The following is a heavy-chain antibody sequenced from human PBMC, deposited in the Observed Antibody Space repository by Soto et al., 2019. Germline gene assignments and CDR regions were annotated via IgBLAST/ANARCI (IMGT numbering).Heavy chain of an antibody. CDR1: GYSISSGYY. J-gene: IGHJ4*02. V-gene: IGHV4-38-2*01. Sequence: QVQLQESGPGLVKPSETLSLTCAVSGYSISSGYYWGWIRQPPGKGLEWLGSIFHSGTTYDNPSLKSRVTISVDMSNNQFSLKLTSVTAADTAVYYCARLVDDSRGYYYFDYWGQGTLVTVSS. D-gene: IGHD3-22*01. CDR3: ARLVDDSRGYYYFDY. CDR2: IFHSGTT.